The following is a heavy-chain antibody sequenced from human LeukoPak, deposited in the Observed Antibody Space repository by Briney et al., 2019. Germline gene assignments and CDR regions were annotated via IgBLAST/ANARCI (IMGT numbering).Heavy chain of an antibody. J-gene: IGHJ4*02. D-gene: IGHD3-16*01. CDR3: VKDFGRVRGTPDS. V-gene: IGHV3-64D*06. Sequence: GGSLRLSCSASGFVFSIYTMYWVRQAPGEGPEYVSTISGSGNGGSIYYADSVKARFTISRDDSKSILYLQMNGLRSEDTAVYYCVKDFGRVRGTPDSWGQGTLVTVSS. CDR1: GFVFSIYT. CDR2: ISGSGNGGSI.